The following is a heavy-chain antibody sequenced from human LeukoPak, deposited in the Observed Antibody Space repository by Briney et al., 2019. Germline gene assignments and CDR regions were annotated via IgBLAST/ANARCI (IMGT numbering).Heavy chain of an antibody. CDR1: GGSVSSYY. CDR2: IYTSGST. J-gene: IGHJ3*02. Sequence: SETLSLTCTVAGGSVSSYYWSWIRQPAGKGLEWIGRIYTSGSTNYNPSLKSRVTISVDTSKNQFSLKLSSVTAADTAVYYCARDVDTAMDNAYDICGQGTMVTVSS. D-gene: IGHD5-18*01. V-gene: IGHV4-4*07. CDR3: ARDVDTAMDNAYDI.